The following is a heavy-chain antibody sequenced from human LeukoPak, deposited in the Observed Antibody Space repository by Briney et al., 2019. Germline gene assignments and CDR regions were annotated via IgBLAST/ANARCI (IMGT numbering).Heavy chain of an antibody. V-gene: IGHV3-53*01. Sequence: PGGSLRLSCAASGFTVSSNHMSWVRQAPGKGLEWVSVIYSGGSTYYADSVKGRFTISRDNPKNTLYLQMNSLRAEDTAVYYCARDVTYYYDSGSYPLDVWGQGTTVTVSS. D-gene: IGHD3-10*01. J-gene: IGHJ6*02. CDR1: GFTVSSNH. CDR3: ARDVTYYYDSGSYPLDV. CDR2: IYSGGST.